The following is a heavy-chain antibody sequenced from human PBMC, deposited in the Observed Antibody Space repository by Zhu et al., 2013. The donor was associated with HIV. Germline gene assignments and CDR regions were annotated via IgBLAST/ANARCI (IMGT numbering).Heavy chain of an antibody. CDR3: ARQYYYDSSGGGYFQH. CDR2: INGNTGAT. V-gene: IGHV1-2*02. J-gene: IGHJ1*01. CDR1: GYDFTAHY. Sequence: QVQFVQSGTELKKPGASVRVSCKASGYDFTAHYLHWVRQAPGQGLEWMGWINGNTGATNFAQNFQGRVTMTRDTSISTAYMELSRLRSDDTAVYYCARQYYYDSSGGGYFQHWGQGTLVTVSS. D-gene: IGHD3-22*01.